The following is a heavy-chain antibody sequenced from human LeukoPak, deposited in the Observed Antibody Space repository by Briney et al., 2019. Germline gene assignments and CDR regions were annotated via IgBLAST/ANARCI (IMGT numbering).Heavy chain of an antibody. J-gene: IGHJ4*02. D-gene: IGHD3-10*01. Sequence: ARGSLRLSCAASGFIFSSYGMSWVRQAPGEGRGWVAGVSGRGADTLYADSGKGRFTISRDNSRTTLYLQMISLRADDTAVYYCAKSYNNPTVAVRVRGVIPYFDYWGQGSLVTVSS. CDR2: VSGRGADT. CDR1: GFIFSSYG. V-gene: IGHV3-23*01. CDR3: AKSYNNPTVAVRVRGVIPYFDY.